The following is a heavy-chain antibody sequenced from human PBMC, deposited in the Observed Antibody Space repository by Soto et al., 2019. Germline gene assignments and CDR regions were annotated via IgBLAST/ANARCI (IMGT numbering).Heavy chain of an antibody. D-gene: IGHD3-16*01. CDR3: ASAGGGEDY. Sequence: QVQLQESGPGLVKPSGTLSLTCAVSGGSISSSHWWSWVRQPPGKGLEWIGEIYHSGSTNYSPSLKSRATISVDKSKNQFSLRLISVTAPDTAVYSCASAGGGEDYWGQGTLVTVSS. CDR1: GGSISSSHW. J-gene: IGHJ4*02. CDR2: IYHSGST. V-gene: IGHV4-4*02.